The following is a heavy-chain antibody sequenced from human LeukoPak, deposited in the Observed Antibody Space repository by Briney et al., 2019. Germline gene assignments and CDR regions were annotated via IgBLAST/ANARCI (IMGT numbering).Heavy chain of an antibody. CDR1: GFTFSSYE. J-gene: IGHJ4*02. V-gene: IGHV3-23*01. Sequence: PGGSLRLSCAASGFTFSSYEMNWVRQAPGKGLEWVSYISTSGGSIYYADSVKGRFTISRDNSKNTLYLQMNSLRAEDTAVYYCAKDMTYYYDSSGYYWGQGTLVTVSS. D-gene: IGHD3-22*01. CDR2: ISTSGGSI. CDR3: AKDMTYYYDSSGYY.